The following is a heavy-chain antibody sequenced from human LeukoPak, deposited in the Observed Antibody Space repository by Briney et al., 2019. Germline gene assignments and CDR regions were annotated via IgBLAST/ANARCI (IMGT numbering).Heavy chain of an antibody. CDR3: ARGLYSTSRGYYYYYMDV. CDR1: GGSISGYY. V-gene: IGHV4-59*01. D-gene: IGHD6-6*01. J-gene: IGHJ6*03. CDR2: IYYSGSI. Sequence: KPSETLSLTCTVSGGSISGYYWSWIRQPPGKGLVWIGYIYYSGSINYNPSLKSRVTISVDTSKNQFSLKLSSVTAADTAVYYCARGLYSTSRGYYYYYMDVWGKGTTVTVSS.